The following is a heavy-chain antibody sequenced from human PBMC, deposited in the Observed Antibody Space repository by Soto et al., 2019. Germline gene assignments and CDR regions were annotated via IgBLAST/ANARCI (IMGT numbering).Heavy chain of an antibody. V-gene: IGHV4-39*01. CDR3: ARHDFRVVTKSIDP. Sequence: LSLTCTVSGGSISSSSYYWGWIRQPPGKGLEWIGTIYYSGTTYYNPSLKSRVTISVDTSKNQFSLKLSSVTAADTAVYYCARHDFRVVTKSIDPRGQGTLVTVSS. CDR2: IYYSGTT. CDR1: GGSISSSSYY. J-gene: IGHJ5*02. D-gene: IGHD3-3*01.